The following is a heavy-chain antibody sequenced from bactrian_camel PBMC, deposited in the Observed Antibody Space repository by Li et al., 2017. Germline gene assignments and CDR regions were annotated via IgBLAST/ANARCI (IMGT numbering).Heavy chain of an antibody. CDR2: IHTGHGGT. D-gene: IGHD2*01. CDR1: GFTGSSNC. V-gene: IGHV3S40*01. Sequence: EVQLVESGGGSVQAGGSLRLSCAASGFTGSSNCMAWFRQAPGKEREGVARIHTGHGGTTVADSVKNRFTISRDNAKNTVYLQMNSLKPEDTAMYYCAADVSLSCGTDYDVPGWYWGQGTQVTVS. J-gene: IGHJ4*01. CDR3: AADVSLSCGTDYDVPGWY.